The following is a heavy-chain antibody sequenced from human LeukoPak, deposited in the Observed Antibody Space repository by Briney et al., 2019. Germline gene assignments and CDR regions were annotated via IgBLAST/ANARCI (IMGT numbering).Heavy chain of an antibody. CDR1: GFTFSSYW. CDR3: ARVSDSSSWFYYYYYGMDV. D-gene: IGHD6-13*01. J-gene: IGHJ6*02. V-gene: IGHV3-7*01. CDR2: IKQDGSEK. Sequence: PGGSLRLSCAASGFTFSSYWMSWVRQAPGKGLEWVANIKQDGSEKYYVDSVKGRFTISRDNAKKSLYLQMNSLRAEDTAVYYCARVSDSSSWFYYYYYGMDVWGQGTTVTVSS.